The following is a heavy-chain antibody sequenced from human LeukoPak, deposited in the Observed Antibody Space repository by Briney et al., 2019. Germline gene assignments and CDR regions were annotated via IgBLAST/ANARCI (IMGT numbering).Heavy chain of an antibody. J-gene: IGHJ5*02. D-gene: IGHD3-9*01. CDR1: GGTFSSYA. CDR3: ARDVGILDFDWGEIPWFAP. Sequence: SVKVSCKASGGTFSSYAISWVRQAPGQGLEWMGGIIPIFGTANYAQKFQGRVTITADESTSTAYMELSSLRSEDTAVYYCARDVGILDFDWGEIPWFAPWGQGTLVTVSS. V-gene: IGHV1-69*13. CDR2: IIPIFGTA.